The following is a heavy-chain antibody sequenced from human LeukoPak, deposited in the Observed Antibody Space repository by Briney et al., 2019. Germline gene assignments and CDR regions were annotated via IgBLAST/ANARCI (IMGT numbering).Heavy chain of an antibody. CDR3: ARGGNYYDSSGSNYRLDY. D-gene: IGHD3-22*01. J-gene: IGHJ4*02. CDR1: GFTFSSYA. CDR2: ISYDGSNK. V-gene: IGHV3-30*04. Sequence: PGGSLRLTCAASGFTFSSYATHWVRQAPGKGLEWVAVISYDGSNKYYADSVKGRFTISRDNSKNTLYLQMNSLRAEDTAVYYCARGGNYYDSSGSNYRLDYWGQGTLVTVSS.